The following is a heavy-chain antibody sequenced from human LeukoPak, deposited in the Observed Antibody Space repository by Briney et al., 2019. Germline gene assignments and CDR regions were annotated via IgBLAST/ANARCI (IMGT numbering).Heavy chain of an antibody. V-gene: IGHV4-59*01. CDR3: ARGGFCRGSSCYSSTYFDY. Sequence: PSETLSLTCIVSGGSISNYHWSWIRQPPGKGLEWIGYIHYSGSTNYNPSLKSRVTISVDTSKNQFSLKLTSETAADTAVYYCARGGFCRGSSCYSSTYFDYWGQGTLVTVSS. CDR2: IHYSGST. D-gene: IGHD2-15*01. CDR1: GGSISNYH. J-gene: IGHJ4*02.